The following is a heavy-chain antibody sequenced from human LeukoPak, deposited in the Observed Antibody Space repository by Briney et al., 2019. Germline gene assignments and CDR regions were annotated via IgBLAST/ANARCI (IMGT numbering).Heavy chain of an antibody. CDR3: ARESQVAGGAFDI. CDR2: ISGSGGST. D-gene: IGHD6-19*01. V-gene: IGHV3-23*01. CDR1: GFTLSSYA. J-gene: IGHJ3*02. Sequence: GGSLRLSCAASGFTLSSYAMSWVRQAPGKGLEWVSAISGSGGSTYYADSVKGRFTISRDNSKNTLYLQMNSLRAEDTAVYYCARESQVAGGAFDIWGQGTMVTVSS.